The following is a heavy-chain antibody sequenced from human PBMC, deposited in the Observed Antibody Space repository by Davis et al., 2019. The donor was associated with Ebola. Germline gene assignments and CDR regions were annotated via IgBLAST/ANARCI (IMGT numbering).Heavy chain of an antibody. CDR1: RFTFSSYG. J-gene: IGHJ4*02. Sequence: PGGSLRLSCAASRFTFSSYGMHWVRQAPGKGLEWVAVISYDGRNKYYADAVKGRFTISRDNSKNTLYLQMNSLRAEDTAVYYCAIWGEGPEGDYWGQGTLVTVSS. V-gene: IGHV3-30*03. D-gene: IGHD3-16*01. CDR2: ISYDGRNK. CDR3: AIWGEGPEGDY.